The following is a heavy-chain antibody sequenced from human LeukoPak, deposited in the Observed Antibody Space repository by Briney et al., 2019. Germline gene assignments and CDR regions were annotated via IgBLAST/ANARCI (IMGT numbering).Heavy chain of an antibody. CDR2: INHGGGES. Sequence: PGGSLRLSCAASGFTFSSYWMTWVRQAPGKGLEWVATINHGGGESYYVDSVKGRFTISRDNAKNSLYLQMDSLRAEDTAVYYCARSLELPYWGQGTLVTVSS. CDR3: ARSLELPY. V-gene: IGHV3-7*01. CDR1: GFTFSSYW. D-gene: IGHD3-16*02. J-gene: IGHJ4*02.